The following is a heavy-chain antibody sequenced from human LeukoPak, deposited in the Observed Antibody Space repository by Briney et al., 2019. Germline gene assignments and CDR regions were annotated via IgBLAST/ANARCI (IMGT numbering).Heavy chain of an antibody. CDR2: INPNSGGT. CDR1: GYTFTGSY. CDR3: ARDAYGYLNKNYFDY. D-gene: IGHD5-24*01. Sequence: ASVKVSCKASGYTFTGSYIHWVRQAPGQGLEWMGWINPNSGGTSSAQKFQGRVTMTRDTSVSTAYMELSRLRSDDTALYYCARDAYGYLNKNYFDYWGQGTLVTVSS. V-gene: IGHV1-2*02. J-gene: IGHJ4*02.